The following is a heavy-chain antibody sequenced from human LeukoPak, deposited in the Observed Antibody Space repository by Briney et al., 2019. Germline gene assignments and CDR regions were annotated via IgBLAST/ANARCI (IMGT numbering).Heavy chain of an antibody. CDR3: ARERSYVGYGSEPNWFDP. CDR2: IYYSGST. CDR1: GGSISSYY. Sequence: SETLSLTCTVSGGSISSYYWSWIRQPPGKGLEWIGYIYYSGSTNYNPSLKSRVTISVDTSKNQFSLKLSSVTAADTAVYYCARERSYVGYGSEPNWFDPWGQGTLVTVSS. D-gene: IGHD3-10*01. J-gene: IGHJ5*02. V-gene: IGHV4-59*01.